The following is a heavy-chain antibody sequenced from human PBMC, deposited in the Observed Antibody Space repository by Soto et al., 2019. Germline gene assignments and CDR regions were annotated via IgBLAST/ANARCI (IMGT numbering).Heavy chain of an antibody. D-gene: IGHD2-2*02. CDR2: IIPIFGTA. CDR3: ARGLGYCSSTSCYTFYYGMDV. J-gene: IGHJ6*02. CDR1: GGTFSSYA. Sequence: QVQLVQSGAEVKKPGSSVKVSCKASGGTFSSYAISWVRQAPGQGLEWMGGIIPIFGTANYAQKFQGRVTITADESTSTAYMERSSLSSEDTAVYYCARGLGYCSSTSCYTFYYGMDVWGQGTKVTVSS. V-gene: IGHV1-69*01.